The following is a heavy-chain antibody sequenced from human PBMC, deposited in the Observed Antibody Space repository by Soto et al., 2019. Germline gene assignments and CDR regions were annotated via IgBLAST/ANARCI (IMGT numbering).Heavy chain of an antibody. CDR1: GFVFEVYW. CDR2: ISDDGARI. J-gene: IGHJ4*02. V-gene: IGHV3-74*01. CDR3: TRGPRPSSIGTGAV. D-gene: IGHD2-2*01. Sequence: AGGSLRLSCVASGFVFEVYWMHWVRQVPGKGLEWVSRISDDGARIDYADSVRGRFTISRDNAKNALYLQMNALRGEDTAVYFCTRGPRPSSIGTGAVWGRGVLVTVSS.